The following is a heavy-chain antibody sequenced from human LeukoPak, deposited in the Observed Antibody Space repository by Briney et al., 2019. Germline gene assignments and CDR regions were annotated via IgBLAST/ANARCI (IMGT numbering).Heavy chain of an antibody. CDR3: ARVGYYYDSSGYYEFDY. D-gene: IGHD3-22*01. CDR2: ISWNSGSI. V-gene: IGHV3-9*01. J-gene: IGHJ4*02. CDR1: GFTFDDYA. Sequence: GGSLRLSCAASGFTFDDYAMHWVRQAPGKGLEWVSGISWNSGSIGYADSVKGRFTISRDNAKNSLYLQMNSLRAEDTAVYYCARVGYYYDSSGYYEFDYWGQGTLVTVSS.